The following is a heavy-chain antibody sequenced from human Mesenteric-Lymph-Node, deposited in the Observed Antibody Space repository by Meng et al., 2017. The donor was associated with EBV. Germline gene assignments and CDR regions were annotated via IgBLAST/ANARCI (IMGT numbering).Heavy chain of an antibody. D-gene: IGHD3-16*01. J-gene: IGHJ1*01. Sequence: LQLAGLGPGLVKPSEPLSLTCTVSGGSISSSTYYWGWIRQPPGKGLEWIGSIYYSGSTYYNPSLKSRVTISISTSKNQFSLKLSSVTAADTAVYYCARDWGLRAYFQYWGQGTLVTVSS. CDR2: IYYSGST. CDR3: ARDWGLRAYFQY. V-gene: IGHV4-39*07. CDR1: GGSISSSTYY.